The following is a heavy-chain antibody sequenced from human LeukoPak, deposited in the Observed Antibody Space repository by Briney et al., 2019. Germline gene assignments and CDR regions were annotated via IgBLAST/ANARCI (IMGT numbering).Heavy chain of an antibody. D-gene: IGHD1-26*01. CDR1: GFTFSSYA. V-gene: IGHV3-30-3*01. CDR2: ISYDGSNK. Sequence: GGSLRLSCAASGFTFSSYAMHWVRQAPGKGLEWVAVISYDGSNKYYADSVKGRFTISRDNAKNSLYLQMNSLRAEDTAVYYCARVRSSSPFRYYFDYWGQGTLVTVSS. J-gene: IGHJ4*02. CDR3: ARVRSSSPFRYYFDY.